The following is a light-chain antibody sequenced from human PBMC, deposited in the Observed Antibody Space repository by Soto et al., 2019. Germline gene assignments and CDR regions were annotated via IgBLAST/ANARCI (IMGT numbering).Light chain of an antibody. CDR2: GAS. V-gene: IGKV3-15*01. Sequence: EIVLTQSPGTLSLSPGERATLSCMDSQSVSTTVAWYHQKPGQAPRLLIFGASARPTGIPARISGSGSGTEFTLTISSLRSEDFAVYFCQQYYNWPRTFGQGTKVDI. J-gene: IGKJ1*01. CDR3: QQYYNWPRT. CDR1: QSVSTT.